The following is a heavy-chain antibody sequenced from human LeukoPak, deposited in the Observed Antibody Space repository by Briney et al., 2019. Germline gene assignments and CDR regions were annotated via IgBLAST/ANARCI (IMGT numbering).Heavy chain of an antibody. CDR2: IYLGDSDT. D-gene: IGHD5-18*01. V-gene: IGHV5-51*01. J-gene: IGHJ6*02. CDR1: GYSFTSYW. Sequence: GECLKISCKGSGYSFTSYWIGWVRQMPGKGLEWMGIIYLGDSDTRYSPSFQGQVTISADKSISTAYLQWSSLKASDTAMYYCARVSYGLYYYYHGMDVWGQGTTVTVSS. CDR3: ARVSYGLYYYYHGMDV.